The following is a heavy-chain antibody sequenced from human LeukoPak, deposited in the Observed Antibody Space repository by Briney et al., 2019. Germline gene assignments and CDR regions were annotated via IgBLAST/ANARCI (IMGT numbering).Heavy chain of an antibody. CDR3: ARAVAAAGPPFDY. CDR1: GFTFGSYA. D-gene: IGHD6-13*01. CDR2: ISYDGTNE. Sequence: GGSLRLSCAASGFTFGSYAIHWVRQAPGKGLEWVAVISYDGTNEYYADSVKGRFTISRDNSKNTLYLQMNSLKAEDTAVYYCARAVAAAGPPFDYWGQGTLVTVSS. J-gene: IGHJ4*02. V-gene: IGHV3-30*04.